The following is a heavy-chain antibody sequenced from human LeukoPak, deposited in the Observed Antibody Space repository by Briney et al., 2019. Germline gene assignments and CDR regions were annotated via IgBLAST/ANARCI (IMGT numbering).Heavy chain of an antibody. V-gene: IGHV4-38-2*02. D-gene: IGHD4-17*01. CDR2: IYYSGST. CDR3: ARAFTVTTFGWFDP. J-gene: IGHJ5*02. CDR1: GYSISSGYY. Sequence: SETLSLTCTVSGYSISSGYYWGWIRQPPGKGLEWIGSIYYSGSTYYNPSLKSRVTISVDTSKNQFSLKLSSVTAADTAVYYCARAFTVTTFGWFDPWGQGTLVTVSS.